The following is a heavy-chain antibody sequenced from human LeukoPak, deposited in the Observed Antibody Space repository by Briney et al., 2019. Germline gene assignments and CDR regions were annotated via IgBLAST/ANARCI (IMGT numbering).Heavy chain of an antibody. CDR3: ARDRSPIAVAGTGGFDY. CDR1: GFTFSSYW. V-gene: IGHV3-74*01. Sequence: GGSLRLSCAASGFTFSSYWMHWVRQAPGKGLVWVSRINSDGSSTSYADSVKGRFTISRDNAKNTLYLQMNSLRAEDTAVYYCARDRSPIAVAGTGGFDYWGQGTLVTVSS. J-gene: IGHJ4*02. CDR2: INSDGSST. D-gene: IGHD6-19*01.